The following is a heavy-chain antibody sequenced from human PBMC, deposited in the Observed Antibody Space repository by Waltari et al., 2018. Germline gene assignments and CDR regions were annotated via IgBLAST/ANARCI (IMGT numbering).Heavy chain of an antibody. J-gene: IGHJ4*02. D-gene: IGHD3-10*01. CDR3: ARFNPRSGNYFLDY. CDR2: IFSSGTT. CDR1: GGSIDTYY. V-gene: IGHV4-59*01. Sequence: QVQLQESGPGLVKPSETLSLTCTVSGGSIDTYYWSWIRQPPGTGREWIAYIFSSGTTSDTPSLESRVTIAVDTAKNQFSLNLNSVTAADTALYYCARFNPRSGNYFLDYWGQGTLVTVSS.